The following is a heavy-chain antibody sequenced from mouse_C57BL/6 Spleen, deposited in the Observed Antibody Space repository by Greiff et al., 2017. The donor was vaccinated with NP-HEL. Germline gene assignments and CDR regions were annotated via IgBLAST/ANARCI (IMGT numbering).Heavy chain of an antibody. CDR1: GYAFSSSW. J-gene: IGHJ4*01. CDR3: ARSITTVVGMDY. V-gene: IGHV1-82*01. D-gene: IGHD1-1*01. Sequence: QVQLQQSGPELVKPGASVKISCTASGYAFSSSWMNWVKQRPGKGLEWIGRIYPGDGDTNYNGKFKGKATLTADKSSSTAYMQLSSLTSEDSAVYFCARSITTVVGMDYWGQGTSVTVSS. CDR2: IYPGDGDT.